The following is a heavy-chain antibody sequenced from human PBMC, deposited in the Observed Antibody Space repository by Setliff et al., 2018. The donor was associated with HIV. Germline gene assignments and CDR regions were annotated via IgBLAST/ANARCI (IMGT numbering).Heavy chain of an antibody. CDR2: IYPGDADT. J-gene: IGHJ4*02. CDR1: GYSFTGNW. CDR3: ARLEGCSNGVCYRFSD. V-gene: IGHV5-51*01. Sequence: PGESLKISCKGSGYSFTGNWIGWVRQTPGKGLKWMGFIYPGDADTRYSPSFQGQVTISADKSITTAYLQWSSLKASDTAMYFCARLEGCSNGVCYRFSDWGQGTLVTVSS. D-gene: IGHD2-8*01.